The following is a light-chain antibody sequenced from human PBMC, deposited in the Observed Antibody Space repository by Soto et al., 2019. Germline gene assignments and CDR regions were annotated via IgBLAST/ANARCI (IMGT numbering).Light chain of an antibody. CDR1: SSYVGSYNL. Sequence: QSALTQPASVSGSPGQSITISCTGTSSYVGSYNLVSWYQQHPGKAPKLMIDEGSKRPSGVSNRFSGSKSGNTASLTISGLQAEDEADYYCCSYVGSSTYVFGTGTKVTVL. CDR2: EGS. J-gene: IGLJ1*01. CDR3: CSYVGSSTYV. V-gene: IGLV2-23*01.